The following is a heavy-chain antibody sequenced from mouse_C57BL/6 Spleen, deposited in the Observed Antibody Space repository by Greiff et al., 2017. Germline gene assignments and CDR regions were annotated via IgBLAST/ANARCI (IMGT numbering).Heavy chain of an antibody. Sequence: VQLQQSGAELVKPGASVKMSCKASGYTFTSYWITWVKQRPGQGLEWIGDIYPGSGSTNYNEKFKSKATLTVDTSSSTAYMQLSSLTSEDSAVYYCARGWITTVVGGFAYWGQGTLVTVSA. CDR1: GYTFTSYW. V-gene: IGHV1-55*01. CDR3: ARGWITTVVGGFAY. CDR2: IYPGSGST. J-gene: IGHJ3*01. D-gene: IGHD1-1*01.